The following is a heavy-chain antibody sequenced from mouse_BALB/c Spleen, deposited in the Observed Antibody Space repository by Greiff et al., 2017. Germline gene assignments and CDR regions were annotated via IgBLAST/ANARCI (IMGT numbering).Heavy chain of an antibody. D-gene: IGHD1-1*01. CDR1: GFTFTDYY. J-gene: IGHJ4*01. CDR2: IRNKANGYTT. Sequence: EVKLMESGGGLVQPGGSLRLSCATSGFTFTDYYMSWVRQPPGKALEWLGFIRNKANGYTTEYSASVKGRFTISRDNSQSILYLQMNTLRAEDSATYYCARDYGSSPPAMDYWGQGTSVTVSS. CDR3: ARDYGSSPPAMDY. V-gene: IGHV7-3*02.